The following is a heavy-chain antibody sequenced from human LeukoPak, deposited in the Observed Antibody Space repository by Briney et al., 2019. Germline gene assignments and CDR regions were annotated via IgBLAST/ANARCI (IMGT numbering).Heavy chain of an antibody. CDR2: ISSSSSTI. D-gene: IGHD3-22*01. V-gene: IGHV3-48*01. CDR3: ARVGGYYDSSGHT. J-gene: IGHJ4*02. Sequence: PGGSLRLSCAASGFTFSSYSMNWVRQAPGKGREWVSYISSSSSTIYYADSVKGRFTISRDNAKNSLYLQMNSLRAEDTAVYYCARVGGYYDSSGHTWGQGTLVTVSS. CDR1: GFTFSSYS.